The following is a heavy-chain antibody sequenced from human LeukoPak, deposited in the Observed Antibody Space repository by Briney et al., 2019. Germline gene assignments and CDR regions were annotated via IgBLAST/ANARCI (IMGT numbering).Heavy chain of an antibody. CDR2: ISAYNGNT. V-gene: IGHV1-18*01. Sequence: ASVKVSCKASGYTFTSYGISWVRQAPGQGLEWMGWISAYNGNTNYAQKLQGRVTMTTDTSTSTAYMELRSLRSDDTAVYYCARVGLWLGDLWTTIDYWGQGTLVTVSS. D-gene: IGHD3-10*01. CDR3: ARVGLWLGDLWTTIDY. J-gene: IGHJ4*02. CDR1: GYTFTSYG.